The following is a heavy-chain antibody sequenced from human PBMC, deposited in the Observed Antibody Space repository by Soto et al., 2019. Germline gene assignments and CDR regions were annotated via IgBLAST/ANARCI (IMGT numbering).Heavy chain of an antibody. V-gene: IGHV3-30-3*01. CDR1: GFTFSSYA. D-gene: IGHD2-15*01. J-gene: IGHJ3*02. CDR3: ARGYCSGGSCYRKNDAFDI. Sequence: QVQLVESGGGVVQPGRSLRLSCAASGFTFSSYAMHWVRQAPGKGLEWVAVISYDGSNKYYADSVKGRFTISRDNSKNTLYLQMNSLRAEDAAVYYCARGYCSGGSCYRKNDAFDIWGQGTMVAVSS. CDR2: ISYDGSNK.